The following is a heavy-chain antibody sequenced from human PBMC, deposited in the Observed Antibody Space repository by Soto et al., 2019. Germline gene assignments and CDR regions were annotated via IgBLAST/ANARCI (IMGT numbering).Heavy chain of an antibody. CDR2: IYYSGST. CDR3: ARARGLELGYGMDV. J-gene: IGHJ6*02. V-gene: IGHV4-39*01. D-gene: IGHD1-7*01. CDR1: GGSISSSSYY. Sequence: SETLSLTYTVSGGSISSSSYYWVCIRQPPGKGLEWIGSIYYSGSTYYSPSLKSRVTISVDTSKNQFSLKLSSVTAADTAVYYCARARGLELGYGMDVWGQGTTVTVSS.